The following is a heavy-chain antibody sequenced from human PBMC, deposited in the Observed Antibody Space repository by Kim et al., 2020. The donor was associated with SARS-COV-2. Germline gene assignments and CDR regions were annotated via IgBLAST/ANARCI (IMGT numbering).Heavy chain of an antibody. Sequence: ASVQVSCKASGYTFTSYAMNWVRQAPGQGLEWMGWINTNTGNPTYAQGFTGRFVFSLDTSVSTAYLQISSLKAEDTAVYYCAAPLSSVPASAEDYWGQGTLVTVSS. J-gene: IGHJ4*02. CDR3: AAPLSSVPASAEDY. V-gene: IGHV7-4-1*02. CDR2: INTNTGNP. D-gene: IGHD2-2*01. CDR1: GYTFTSYA.